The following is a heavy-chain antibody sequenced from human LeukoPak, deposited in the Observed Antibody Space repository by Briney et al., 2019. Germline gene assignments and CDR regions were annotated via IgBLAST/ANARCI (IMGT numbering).Heavy chain of an antibody. J-gene: IGHJ3*02. Sequence: GGSLRLSCKASGFTFSSYHMNWVRQAPGKGLEWVSFISSSSVYTHYADSVKGRITISRDNGKNSLYLQMNSLTAEDTALYYCARDALRDDAFDIWGQGTMVTVSS. CDR3: ARDALRDDAFDI. CDR1: GFTFSSYH. CDR2: ISSSSVYT. V-gene: IGHV3-21*04.